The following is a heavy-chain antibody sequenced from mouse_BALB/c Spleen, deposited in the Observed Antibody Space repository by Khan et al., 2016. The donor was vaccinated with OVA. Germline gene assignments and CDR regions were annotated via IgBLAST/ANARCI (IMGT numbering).Heavy chain of an antibody. CDR2: INTYTGEP. CDR3: ARPPYFSYVMVY. J-gene: IGHJ4*01. CDR1: GYTFTNYE. D-gene: IGHD2-10*01. Sequence: QIQLVQSGPELKKPGETVKISCKASGYTFTNYEMNWVKQAPGKGLKWMGLINTYTGEPTYADEFQGRFAFSLEATASTANLQINNLKNEDTATYFGARPPYFSYVMVYWGQGTSVTVSS. V-gene: IGHV9-3-1*01.